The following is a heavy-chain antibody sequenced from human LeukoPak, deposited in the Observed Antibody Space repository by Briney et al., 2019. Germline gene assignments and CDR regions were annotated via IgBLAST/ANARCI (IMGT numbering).Heavy chain of an antibody. D-gene: IGHD2-15*01. CDR2: VYYSGDT. J-gene: IGHJ4*02. CDR3: ARHPFATPFDY. V-gene: IGHV4-59*08. Sequence: SETLSLTCTVSGDSVSGVYWSWIRQPPGKGLEWIGYVYYSGDTNYNPSLKSRVTMSLDTSKNQVSLRLSSVTAADTAVYYCARHPFATPFDYWGRGTLPTVSS. CDR1: GDSVSGVY.